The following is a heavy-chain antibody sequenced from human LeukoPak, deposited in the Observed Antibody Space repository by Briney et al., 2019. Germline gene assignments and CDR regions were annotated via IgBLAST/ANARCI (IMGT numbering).Heavy chain of an antibody. CDR3: ASVTYSILTDFHY. CDR1: GYTFTAYY. J-gene: IGHJ4*02. CDR2: TYPAGGAT. D-gene: IGHD5-12*01. V-gene: IGHV1-2*02. Sequence: ASVKLSCQASGYTFTAYYVHWVRQAPGQGLEWMGWTYPAGGATNYAQRFQGRVTMTSVTSISTAYMELRMLTSDGTAVYYCASVTYSILTDFHYWGQGTLVTVSS.